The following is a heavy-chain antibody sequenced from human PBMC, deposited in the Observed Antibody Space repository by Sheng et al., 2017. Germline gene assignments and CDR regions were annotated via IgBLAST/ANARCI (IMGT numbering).Heavy chain of an antibody. J-gene: IGHJ5*02. CDR1: GGTFRNYG. CDR2: LMPMLHTA. V-gene: IGHV1-69*05. CDR3: ARDPGFDP. Sequence: QVQLVQSGAEVKKPGSSMKVSCKASGGTFRNYGISWVRQAPGQGPEWMGGLMPMLHTANYAXKFQGRVTITTDESTSTFYMELSSLTFADTAVYYCARDPGFDPWGQGTLVTVSS.